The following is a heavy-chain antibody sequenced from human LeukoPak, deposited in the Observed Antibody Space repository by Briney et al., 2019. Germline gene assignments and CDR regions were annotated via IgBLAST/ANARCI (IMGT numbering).Heavy chain of an antibody. J-gene: IGHJ4*02. CDR1: GFTFSSYG. CDR2: ISSSSSHI. CDR3: ARLRSAQLRYFDIDY. D-gene: IGHD5-24*01. V-gene: IGHV3-21*01. Sequence: GRSLRLSCAASGFTFSSYGMHWVRQAPGKGLEWVSSISSSSSHIYYADSLEGRFTISRDNAKNSLYLQMDSLRAEDTAIYFCARLRSAQLRYFDIDYWGQGILVSVSS.